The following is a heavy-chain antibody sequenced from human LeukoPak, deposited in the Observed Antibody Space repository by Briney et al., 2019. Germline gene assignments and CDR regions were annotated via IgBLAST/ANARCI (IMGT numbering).Heavy chain of an antibody. D-gene: IGHD1-14*01. CDR1: GFTFGGYG. J-gene: IGHJ4*02. CDR2: IAYDGSRA. CDR3: TRYNNDHFDY. Sequence: PGRSLRLSCAGSGFTFGGYGMPWFRQTPGKGLAWVAVIAYDGSRAFYADSVKGRFTISRDNSKNTMSVQMDDLRAEDTAVYYCTRYNNDHFDYWGQGTLVTVSS. V-gene: IGHV3-33*01.